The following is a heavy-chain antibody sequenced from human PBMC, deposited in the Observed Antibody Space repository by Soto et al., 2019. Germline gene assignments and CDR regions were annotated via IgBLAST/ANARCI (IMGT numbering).Heavy chain of an antibody. CDR1: GYTFTSYG. J-gene: IGHJ4*02. V-gene: IGHV1-18*01. D-gene: IGHD1-1*01. CDR2: ISAYNGNT. CDR3: ARDGYNWNEEYYFAY. Sequence: ASVKVSCKASGYTFTSYGISWVRQAPGQGLEWMGWISAYNGNTNYAQKLQGRVTMTTDTSTGTAYMELRSLRSDDTAVYYCARDGYNWNEEYYFAYWGQGTLVTXSS.